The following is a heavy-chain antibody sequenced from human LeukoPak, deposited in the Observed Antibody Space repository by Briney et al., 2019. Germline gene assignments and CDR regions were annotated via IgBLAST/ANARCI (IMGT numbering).Heavy chain of an antibody. CDR3: ARAGFGLAPLRGTPFDY. D-gene: IGHD3-10*01. J-gene: IGHJ4*02. CDR2: INHSGST. V-gene: IGHV4-34*01. CDR1: GGSLSDYY. Sequence: PSETLSLTCAVYGGSLSDYYWSWIRQPPGKGLEWIGEINHSGSTNYNPSLKSRVTISVDTSKNQFSLKLSSVTAADTAVYYCARAGFGLAPLRGTPFDYWGQGTLVTVSS.